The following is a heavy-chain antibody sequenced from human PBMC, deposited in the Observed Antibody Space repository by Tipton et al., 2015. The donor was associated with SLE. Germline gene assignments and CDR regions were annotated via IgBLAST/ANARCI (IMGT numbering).Heavy chain of an antibody. CDR2: IYYSGST. V-gene: IGHV4-38-2*02. D-gene: IGHD3-3*01. CDR3: ARADWSGYLFGY. CDR1: GYSISSGYY. J-gene: IGHJ4*02. Sequence: TLSLTCTVSGYSISSGYYWGWIRQPPGKGLEWIGSIYYSGSTYYNPSLKSRVTISVDTSKNQFSLKLSSVTAADTAVYYCARADWSGYLFGYWGQGTLVTVSS.